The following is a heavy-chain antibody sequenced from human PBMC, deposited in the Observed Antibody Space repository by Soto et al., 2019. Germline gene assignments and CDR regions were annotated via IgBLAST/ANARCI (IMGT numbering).Heavy chain of an antibody. CDR2: ISAGAFDT. D-gene: IGHD2-21*02. V-gene: IGHV3-23*01. CDR3: AKDRCGGDCYFLDY. CDR1: GFSFSNYA. Sequence: EVQLLESGGGLVQPGGSLRLSCAAAGFSFSNYAMNWVRQAPGKGLEWVASISAGAFDTYYADSVNGRFTISTDSSKNTLYLQMNSLRAADTAVYYCAKDRCGGDCYFLDYWGQGILVTVSS. J-gene: IGHJ4*02.